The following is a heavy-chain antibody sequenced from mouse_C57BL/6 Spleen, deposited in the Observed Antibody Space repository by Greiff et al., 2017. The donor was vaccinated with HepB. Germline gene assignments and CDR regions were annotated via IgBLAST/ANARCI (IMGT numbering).Heavy chain of an antibody. CDR3: ARGGLFYGRSYNAMDY. Sequence: VQLQQSGAELMKPGASVKLSCKATGYTFTGYWIEWVKQRPGHGLEWIGEILPGSGSTNYNEKFKGKATFTADTSSNTAYMQLSSLTTEDSAIYYCARGGLFYGRSYNAMDYWGQGTSVTVSS. CDR2: ILPGSGST. J-gene: IGHJ4*01. CDR1: GYTFTGYW. D-gene: IGHD1-1*01. V-gene: IGHV1-9*01.